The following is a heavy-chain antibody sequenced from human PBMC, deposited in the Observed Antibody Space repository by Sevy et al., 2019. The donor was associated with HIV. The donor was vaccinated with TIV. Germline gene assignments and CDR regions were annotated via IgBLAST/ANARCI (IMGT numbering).Heavy chain of an antibody. CDR3: ARDLHSGGWYYFDY. CDR2: IYSGGST. J-gene: IGHJ4*02. CDR1: GFTVSSNY. D-gene: IGHD6-19*01. V-gene: IGHV3-53*01. Sequence: GGSLRLSCAASGFTVSSNYMSWVRQAPGKGLEWVSVIYSGGSTYYADSVKGRFTISRDNSKNTLYLQMNSLRAEDTAVYYCARDLHSGGWYYFDYWGQGTLVTVSS.